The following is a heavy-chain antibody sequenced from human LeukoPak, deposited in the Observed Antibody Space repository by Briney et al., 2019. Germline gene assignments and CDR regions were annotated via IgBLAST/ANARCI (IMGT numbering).Heavy chain of an antibody. J-gene: IGHJ4*02. CDR1: GFTLSRYW. Sequence: PGGSLRLSCAASGFTLSRYWMSWVRKALGKGLEWVANIEQDGSEKYYVDSVKGRFTISRDNAKNSLYLQMNSLRAEDTAVYYCARDHRGVFDYWGQGTLVTVSS. V-gene: IGHV3-7*01. CDR3: ARDHRGVFDY. CDR2: IEQDGSEK.